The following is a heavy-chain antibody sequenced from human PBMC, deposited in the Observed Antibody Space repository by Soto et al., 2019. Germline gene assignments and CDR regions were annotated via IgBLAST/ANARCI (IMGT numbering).Heavy chain of an antibody. CDR1: GGSISSYY. D-gene: IGHD4-4*01. Sequence: SETLSLTCTVSGGSISSYYWSWIRQPPGKGLEWIGYIYYSGSTNYNPSLKSRVTISVDTSKNQFSLKLSSVTAADTAVYYCAREATVTRKYYYYYYMDVWGKGTTVTVSS. CDR2: IYYSGST. V-gene: IGHV4-59*01. CDR3: AREATVTRKYYYYYYMDV. J-gene: IGHJ6*03.